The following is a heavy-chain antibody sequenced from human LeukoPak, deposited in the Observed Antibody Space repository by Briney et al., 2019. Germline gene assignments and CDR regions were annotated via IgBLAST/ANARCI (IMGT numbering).Heavy chain of an antibody. CDR1: GGSIGRNY. D-gene: IGHD1-26*01. V-gene: IGHV4-59*01. Sequence: TSETLCLSCTASGGSIGRNYWSWIRQPPGKGLEWVGYIYYSGSTNYNPSLKSRVSILVDKSKNQFSLKLTSVTAADTAVYYCAYSGSEWDAFDIWGQGTVVTVSS. CDR3: AYSGSEWDAFDI. J-gene: IGHJ3*02. CDR2: IYYSGST.